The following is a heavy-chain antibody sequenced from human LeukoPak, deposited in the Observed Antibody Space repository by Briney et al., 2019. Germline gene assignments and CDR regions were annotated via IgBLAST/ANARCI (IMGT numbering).Heavy chain of an antibody. Sequence: ASVKVSCKVSGYTLTELSMHWVRQAPGKGLEWMGGFDPEDGETIYAQKFQGRVTMTEDTFTDTAYMELSSLRSEDTAVYYCATGWHYDYVWGSYRPHRDWGQGTLVTVSS. CDR3: ATGWHYDYVWGSYRPHRD. D-gene: IGHD3-16*02. J-gene: IGHJ4*02. CDR1: GYTLTELS. V-gene: IGHV1-24*01. CDR2: FDPEDGET.